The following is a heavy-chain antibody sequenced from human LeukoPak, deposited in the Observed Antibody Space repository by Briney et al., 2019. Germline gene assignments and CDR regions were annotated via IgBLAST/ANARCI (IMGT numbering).Heavy chain of an antibody. D-gene: IGHD3-22*01. Sequence: GGSLRLSCAASGFTFSSYAMHWVRQAPGKGLEWVAVISYDGSNKYYADSVKGRFTISRDNSKNTLYLQMNSLRSEDTAVYYCATNPSNYYDSSGYYRPPWYFDLWGRGTLVTVSS. J-gene: IGHJ2*01. CDR1: GFTFSSYA. CDR3: ATNPSNYYDSSGYYRPPWYFDL. CDR2: ISYDGSNK. V-gene: IGHV3-30-3*01.